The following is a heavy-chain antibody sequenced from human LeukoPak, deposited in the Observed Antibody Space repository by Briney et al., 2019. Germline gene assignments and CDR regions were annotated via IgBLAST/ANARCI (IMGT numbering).Heavy chain of an antibody. CDR2: VSGSAGSGST. V-gene: IGHV3-23*01. Sequence: GGSLRLSCAASGFTFSNYAMTWVRQAPGKGLEWVSAVSGSAGSGSTYYADSVKGRFTISRDNSKNTLYLQMNSLRAEDTAVYYCARDAGRPGALDYWGQGTLVTVSS. CDR1: GFTFSNYA. J-gene: IGHJ4*02. D-gene: IGHD3-10*01. CDR3: ARDAGRPGALDY.